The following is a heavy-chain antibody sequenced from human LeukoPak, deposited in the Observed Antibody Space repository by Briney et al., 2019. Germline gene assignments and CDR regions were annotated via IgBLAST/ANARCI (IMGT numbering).Heavy chain of an antibody. J-gene: IGHJ4*02. V-gene: IGHV3-30*18. D-gene: IGHD6-13*01. CDR1: GFTFSNYG. Sequence: GGSLRLSCAASGFTFSNYGMQWVRQAPGKGLEWVAIISNDGSNKYYADSVKGRFTISRDNSKNTLYLQLISLRVEDTAVYYCAKGHSSSWFLIDYWGQGTLVTVSS. CDR3: AKGHSSSWFLIDY. CDR2: ISNDGSNK.